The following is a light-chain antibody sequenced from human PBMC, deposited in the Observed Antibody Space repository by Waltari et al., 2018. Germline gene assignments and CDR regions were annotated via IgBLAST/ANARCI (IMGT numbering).Light chain of an antibody. CDR2: GAF. V-gene: IGKV3-15*01. CDR3: QQYNRWPPIT. Sequence: EMTQSPSSLSVSLGERATISCRASHSISDHLDWYQQKPGKAPRLLIYGAFTMATGIPARFTGSGSGTEFTLTINSLQSEDSAIYYCQQYNRWPPITFGQGTRLEIK. J-gene: IGKJ5*01. CDR1: HSISDH.